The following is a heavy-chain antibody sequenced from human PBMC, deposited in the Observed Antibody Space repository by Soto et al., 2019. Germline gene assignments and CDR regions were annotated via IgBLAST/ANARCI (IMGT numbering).Heavy chain of an antibody. V-gene: IGHV3-23*01. Sequence: GGSLRLSCAASGFTFSSYAMSWVRQAPGKGLEWVSAISGSGGSTYYADSVKGRFTISRDNSKNTLYLQMNGLRAEDTAVYYCAKAYGSGSYPSTLCLGYWGQGTLVTVSS. CDR1: GFTFSSYA. CDR2: ISGSGGST. CDR3: AKAYGSGSYPSTLCLGY. D-gene: IGHD3-10*01. J-gene: IGHJ4*02.